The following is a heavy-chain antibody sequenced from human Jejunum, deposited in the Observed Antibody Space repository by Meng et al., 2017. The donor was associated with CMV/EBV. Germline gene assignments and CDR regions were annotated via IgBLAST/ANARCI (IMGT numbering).Heavy chain of an antibody. V-gene: IGHV3-15*07. CDR3: ATENYGLVD. Sequence: LSCTASGFTFSSPWMNWVRQAPGKGLEWVGRIKNKTNGTTTDYAAPVKGRFTISRDDSKNMLYLQMNSLKTEDTAVYYCATENYGLVDWGQGTLVTVSS. CDR2: IKNKTNGTTT. D-gene: IGHD4-17*01. J-gene: IGHJ4*02. CDR1: GFTFSSPW.